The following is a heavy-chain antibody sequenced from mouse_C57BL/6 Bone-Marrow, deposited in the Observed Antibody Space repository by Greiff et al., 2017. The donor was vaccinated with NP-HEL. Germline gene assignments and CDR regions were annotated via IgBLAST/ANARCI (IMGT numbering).Heavy chain of an antibody. V-gene: IGHV5-17*01. CDR2: ISSGSSTI. J-gene: IGHJ3*01. CDR1: GFTFSDYG. Sequence: EVMLVESGGGLVKPGGSLKLSCAASGFTFSDYGMHWVRQAPEKGLEWVAYISSGSSTIYYADTVKGRFTISRDNAKNTLFLQMTSLRAEETAMYYCARWIYDGYPAWFAYWGQGTLVTVSA. D-gene: IGHD2-3*01. CDR3: ARWIYDGYPAWFAY.